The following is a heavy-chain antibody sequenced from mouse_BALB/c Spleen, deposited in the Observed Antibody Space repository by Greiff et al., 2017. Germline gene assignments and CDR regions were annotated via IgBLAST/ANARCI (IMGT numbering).Heavy chain of an antibody. J-gene: IGHJ2*01. CDR2: ISSGSSTI. CDR3: ARDGYYGFDY. D-gene: IGHD2-3*01. V-gene: IGHV5-17*02. Sequence: EVNVVESGGGLVQPGGSRKLSCAASGFTFSSFGMHWVRQAPEKGLEWVAYISSGSSTIYYADTVKGRFTISRDNPKNTLFLQMTSLRSEDTAMYYCARDGYYGFDYWGQGTTLTVSS. CDR1: GFTFSSFG.